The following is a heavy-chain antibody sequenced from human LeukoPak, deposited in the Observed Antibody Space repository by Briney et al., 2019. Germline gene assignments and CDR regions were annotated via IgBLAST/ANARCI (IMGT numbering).Heavy chain of an antibody. CDR1: GGSVSSGSYY. V-gene: IGHV4-61*01. CDR2: IYYSGST. Sequence: PSETLSLTCTVSGGSVSSGSYYWSWIRQPPGKGLEWIGYIYYSGSTNYNPSLKSRVTISVDTSKNQFSLKLSSVTAADTAVYYCASHLGYYDILTGYRGGNWFDPWGQGTLVTVSS. CDR3: ASHLGYYDILTGYRGGNWFDP. J-gene: IGHJ5*02. D-gene: IGHD3-9*01.